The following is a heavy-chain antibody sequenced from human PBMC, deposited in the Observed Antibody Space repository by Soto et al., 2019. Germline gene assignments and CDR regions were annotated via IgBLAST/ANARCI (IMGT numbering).Heavy chain of an antibody. J-gene: IGHJ4*02. V-gene: IGHV5-10-1*01. Sequence: LGESLKISCKGSGYSFTSYWISWVRQMPGKGLEWMGRIDPSHSYTNYSPSFQGHVTISADKSISTAYLQWSSLKASDTAMYYCASSYSSGWIKPFDYWGQGTLVTVSS. CDR1: GYSFTSYW. D-gene: IGHD6-19*01. CDR3: ASSYSSGWIKPFDY. CDR2: IDPSHSYT.